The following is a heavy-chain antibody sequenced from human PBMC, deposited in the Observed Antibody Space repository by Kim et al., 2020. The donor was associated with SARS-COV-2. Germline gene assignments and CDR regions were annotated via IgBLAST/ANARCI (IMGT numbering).Heavy chain of an antibody. J-gene: IGHJ3*02. Sequence: GGSLRLSCAASGFTFSVSAMYWVRQASGQGLEWVGLIRGKARGFATAYAASVKGRFTISRDDSKNTAYLQMHSVKTEYTAVYYCTNGRDNAFAIWGLGTMVTVSS. CDR3: TNGRDNAFAI. D-gene: IGHD2-15*01. CDR2: IRGKARGFAT. V-gene: IGHV3-73*01. CDR1: GFTFSVSA.